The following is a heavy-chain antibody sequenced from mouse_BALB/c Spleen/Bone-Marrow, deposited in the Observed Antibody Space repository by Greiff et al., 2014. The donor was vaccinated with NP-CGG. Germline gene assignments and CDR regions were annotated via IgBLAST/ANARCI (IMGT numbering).Heavy chain of an antibody. CDR2: IYPSDNYT. CDR3: TRTYEYFDY. D-gene: IGHD2-3*01. CDR1: GYTFTSYW. Sequence: QVHVKQSGAELVRPGASVKLSCKTSGYTFTSYWINWVKQRPGQGLEWIGNIYPSDNYTNYNQKSKDKATLTVDISSTTAYMQLSSPTSEDSAVYYCTRTYEYFDYWGQGTTLTVSS. J-gene: IGHJ2*01. V-gene: IGHV1-69*02.